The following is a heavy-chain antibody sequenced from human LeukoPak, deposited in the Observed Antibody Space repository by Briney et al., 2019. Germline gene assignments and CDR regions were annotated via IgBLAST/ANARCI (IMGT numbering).Heavy chain of an antibody. D-gene: IGHD1-26*01. V-gene: IGHV1-2*02. CDR3: ARGGVGATLNWFDP. J-gene: IGHJ5*02. CDR2: INPKSGGT. Sequence: ASVKVSCKASGYSLTGYYMHWVRQAPGQGLEWMGWINPKSGGTNYAQKFQGRVTMTRDTSISTAYMELSSLRSEDTAVYYCARGGVGATLNWFDPWGQGTLVTVSS. CDR1: GYSLTGYY.